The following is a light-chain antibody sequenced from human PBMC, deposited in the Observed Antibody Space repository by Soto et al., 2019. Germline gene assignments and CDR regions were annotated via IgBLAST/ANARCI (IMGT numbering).Light chain of an antibody. V-gene: IGKV1-39*01. CDR2: AAS. Sequence: DIQMTQSPSSLSASIGDRVTITCRASQSISSYLNWYQQKPGKAPKLLIYAASSLQSGVPSRFSGSGSGTDFTLTISSLQPGDFATYYCQQSYSTPHTFGQGTKLEIK. CDR1: QSISSY. J-gene: IGKJ2*01. CDR3: QQSYSTPHT.